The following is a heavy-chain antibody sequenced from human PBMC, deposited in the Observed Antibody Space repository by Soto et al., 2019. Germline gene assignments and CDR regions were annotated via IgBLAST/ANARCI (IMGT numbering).Heavy chain of an antibody. V-gene: IGHV4-34*01. CDR2: INHSGST. J-gene: IGHJ4*02. Sequence: SETLSLTWAVYGGSFSGYYWSWIRQPPGKGLEWIGEINHSGSTNYNPSLKSRVTISVDTSKNQFSLKLSSVTAADTAVYYCARVSHYYGSETAGYWGQGTLVTVSS. CDR1: GGSFSGYY. CDR3: ARVSHYYGSETAGY. D-gene: IGHD3-10*01.